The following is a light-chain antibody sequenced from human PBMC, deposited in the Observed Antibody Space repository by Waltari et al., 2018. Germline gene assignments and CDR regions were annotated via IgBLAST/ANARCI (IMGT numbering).Light chain of an antibody. J-gene: IGKJ2*01. Sequence: DTQMTQFPSTLPALWGDRVTTTCRASQRVSIWLAWYQQQPGKAPNLLIYKASTLKSGVPSRFSGSGSGTEFTLTISSLQPDDFATYYCQQYDTYSYTFGQGTRLEIK. CDR2: KAS. CDR1: QRVSIW. CDR3: QQYDTYSYT. V-gene: IGKV1-5*03.